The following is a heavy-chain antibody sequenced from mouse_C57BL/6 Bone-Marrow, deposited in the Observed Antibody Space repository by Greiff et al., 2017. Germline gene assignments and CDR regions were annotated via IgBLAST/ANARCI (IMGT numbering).Heavy chain of an antibody. Sequence: QVQLQQPGAELVRPGTSVKLSCKASGYTFTSYWMHWVKQRPGQGLEWIGVIDPSDSYTNYNQKFKGKATLTVDTSSSTAYMQLSSLTSEYSAVYYCAKTPSIYYYGSGNGWGQDTTLTVSS. CDR2: IDPSDSYT. D-gene: IGHD1-1*01. J-gene: IGHJ2*01. V-gene: IGHV1-59*01. CDR1: GYTFTSYW. CDR3: AKTPSIYYYGSGNG.